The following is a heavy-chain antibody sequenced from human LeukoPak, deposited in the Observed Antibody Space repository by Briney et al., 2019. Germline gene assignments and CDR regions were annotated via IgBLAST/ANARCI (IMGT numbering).Heavy chain of an antibody. V-gene: IGHV4-59*12. D-gene: IGHD3-3*01. CDR1: GGSISSYY. J-gene: IGHJ4*02. CDR2: IYYSGST. Sequence: SETLSLTCTVSGGSISSYYWSWIRQPPGKGLEWIGYIYYSGSTNYNPSLKSRVTISVDRSKNQFSLELSSVTAADTAVYYCARGRFLEWYIFDYWGQGTLVTVSS. CDR3: ARGRFLEWYIFDY.